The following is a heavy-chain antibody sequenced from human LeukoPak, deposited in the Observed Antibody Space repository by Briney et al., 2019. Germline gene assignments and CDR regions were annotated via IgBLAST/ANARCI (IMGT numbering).Heavy chain of an antibody. CDR1: GFTFSSYA. D-gene: IGHD2-2*02. Sequence: GRSLRLSCAASGFTFSSYAMHWVRQAPGKGLEWVAVISYDGSNKCYADSVKGRFTISRDNSKNTLYLQMNSLSAEDTAVYYCARDKGGVVVPAAILSVWGQGTTVTVSS. CDR2: ISYDGSNK. J-gene: IGHJ6*02. CDR3: ARDKGGVVVPAAILSV. V-gene: IGHV3-30-3*01.